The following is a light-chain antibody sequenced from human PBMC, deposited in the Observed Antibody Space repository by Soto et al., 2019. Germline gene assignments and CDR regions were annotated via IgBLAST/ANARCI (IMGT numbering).Light chain of an antibody. CDR1: QSFRGL. V-gene: IGKV3-11*01. Sequence: EVVLTQSPVTLSLSPGERATLSCRASQSFRGLLAWYQQKPGQAPRLLIYDAYNRATGIPPRFSGSGSAKDSTRTIRSLEPEDSAVYYCQQRHMWPITCGQGTRLELK. J-gene: IGKJ5*01. CDR2: DAY. CDR3: QQRHMWPIT.